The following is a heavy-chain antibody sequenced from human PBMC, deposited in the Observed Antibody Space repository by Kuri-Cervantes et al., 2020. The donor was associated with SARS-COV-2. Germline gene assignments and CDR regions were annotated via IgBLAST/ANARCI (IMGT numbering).Heavy chain of an antibody. Sequence: ETLSLTCTVSGGSISSYYWSWIRQPPGKGLEWVSAISGSGGSTYYADSVKGRFTISRDNSKNTLYLQMNSLRAEDTAVYYCAKDLTFVVAAPAVIRATKALPITWGQGTLVTVSS. J-gene: IGHJ5*02. CDR1: GGSISSYY. D-gene: IGHD2-2*02. CDR3: AKDLTFVVAAPAVIRATKALPIT. V-gene: IGHV3-23*01. CDR2: ISGSGGST.